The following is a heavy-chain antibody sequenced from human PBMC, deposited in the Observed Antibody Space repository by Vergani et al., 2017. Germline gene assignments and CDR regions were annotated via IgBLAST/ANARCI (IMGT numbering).Heavy chain of an antibody. D-gene: IGHD2-2*01. Sequence: QVQLQESGPGLVKPSQTLSLTCTVSGVSISSGGYYWSWIRQHPGKGLEWIGYIYYSGSTYYNPSLKSRVTISVDTSKNQFSLKLSSVTAADTAVYYCATENVVVPAAFDYWGQGTLVTVSS. V-gene: IGHV4-31*03. CDR3: ATENVVVPAAFDY. J-gene: IGHJ4*02. CDR1: GVSISSGGYY. CDR2: IYYSGST.